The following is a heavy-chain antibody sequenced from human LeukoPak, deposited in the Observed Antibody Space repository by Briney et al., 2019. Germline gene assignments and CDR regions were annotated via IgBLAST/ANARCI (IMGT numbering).Heavy chain of an antibody. CDR2: ISSSGDTT. J-gene: IGHJ6*02. CDR1: GFKFSSYA. Sequence: PGGSLRLSCAASGFKFSSYAMSWVRQTPGKGLEWVSLISSSGDTTTYADSVKGRVTISKDISKNTMYLQMSRLRADDSAVYYCAKDHACSGTTCYQNFYSSYGMDVWGQGTTVTVSS. CDR3: AKDHACSGTTCYQNFYSSYGMDV. D-gene: IGHD2-15*01. V-gene: IGHV3-23*01.